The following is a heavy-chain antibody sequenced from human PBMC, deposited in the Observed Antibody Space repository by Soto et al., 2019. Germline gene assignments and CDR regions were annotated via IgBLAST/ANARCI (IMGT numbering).Heavy chain of an antibody. V-gene: IGHV1-18*01. Sequence: ASVKVSCKASGYTFTSYGISWVRQAPGQGLEWMGWISAYNGTANYAQKFQGRVTITADESTSTAYMELSSLRSEDTAVYYCARVGDYGDYYFDYWGQGTLVTVSS. CDR1: GYTFTSYG. CDR3: ARVGDYGDYYFDY. CDR2: ISAYNGTA. D-gene: IGHD4-17*01. J-gene: IGHJ4*02.